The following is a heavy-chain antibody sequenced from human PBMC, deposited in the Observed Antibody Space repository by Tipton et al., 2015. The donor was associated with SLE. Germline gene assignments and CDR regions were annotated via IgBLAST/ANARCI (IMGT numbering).Heavy chain of an antibody. CDR2: MSQSGST. J-gene: IGHJ4*02. CDR1: GYSISSGYY. Sequence: TLSLTCTVSGYSISSGYYWGWIRQPPGKGLEWIGSMSQSGSTYYNPSLKSRVTISVDTSKNHLSLNLSSVTAADTAVYYCARKELGTMWDSWGQGTLVTVSS. CDR3: ARKELGTMWDS. V-gene: IGHV4-38-2*02. D-gene: IGHD5-24*01.